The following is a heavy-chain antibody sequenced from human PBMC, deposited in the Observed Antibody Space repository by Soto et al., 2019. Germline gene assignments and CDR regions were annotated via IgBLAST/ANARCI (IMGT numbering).Heavy chain of an antibody. CDR2: INPSGGST. J-gene: IGHJ4*02. CDR3: ERGRHYYDSSGYHGY. CDR1: GYTFTSYY. Sequence: VASVKVSCKASGYTFTSYYMHWVRQAPGQGLEWMGIINPSGGSTSYAQKFQGRVTMTRDTSTSTVYMELSSLRSEDTAVYYCERGRHYYDSSGYHGYWGQGTLVTVYS. D-gene: IGHD3-22*01. V-gene: IGHV1-46*01.